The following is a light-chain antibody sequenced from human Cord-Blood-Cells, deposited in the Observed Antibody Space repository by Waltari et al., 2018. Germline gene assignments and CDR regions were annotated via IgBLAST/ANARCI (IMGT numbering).Light chain of an antibody. Sequence: DIQITQSPSSLYASVGDRVTITCQASQDISNYLNWYQQKPGKAPKLLIYDASNLETGVPSRFGGSGSGTDFTFTISSLQPEDIATYYCQQYDNLPLTFGGGTKVEIK. CDR2: DAS. J-gene: IGKJ4*01. CDR1: QDISNY. CDR3: QQYDNLPLT. V-gene: IGKV1-33*01.